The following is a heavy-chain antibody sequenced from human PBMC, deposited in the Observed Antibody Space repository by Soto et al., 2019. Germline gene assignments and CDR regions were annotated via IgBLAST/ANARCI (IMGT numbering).Heavy chain of an antibody. CDR3: ARSEWSPPFYYGMEV. CDR2: IYPGDSDT. CDR1: GYSFTSYW. J-gene: IGHJ6*02. D-gene: IGHD3-3*01. Sequence: PGESLKISCKGSGYSFTSYWIGWVRQMPGKGLEWMGIIYPGDSDTRYSPSFQGQVTISADKSISTAYLQWSSLKASDTAMYYCARSEWSPPFYYGMEVWGQGTTVTVSS. V-gene: IGHV5-51*01.